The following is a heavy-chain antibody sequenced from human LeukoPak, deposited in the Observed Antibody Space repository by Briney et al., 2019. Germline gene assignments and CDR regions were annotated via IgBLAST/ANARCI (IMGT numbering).Heavy chain of an antibody. CDR1: GFTFSSYE. CDR2: ISSSGSII. Sequence: GGSLRLSCGASGFTFSSYEMNWVRQAPGKGLEWVSYISSSGSIIYYADSAKGRFTISRDNAKNSLYLQMNSLRAEDTAVYYCARDRKYGLFDPWGQGTLVTVSS. D-gene: IGHD1-14*01. CDR3: ARDRKYGLFDP. J-gene: IGHJ5*02. V-gene: IGHV3-48*03.